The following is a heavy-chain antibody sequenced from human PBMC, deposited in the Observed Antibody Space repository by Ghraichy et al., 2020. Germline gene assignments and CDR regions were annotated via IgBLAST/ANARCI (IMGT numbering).Heavy chain of an antibody. Sequence: GGSLRLSCAASGFTFSSYAMSWVRQAPGKGLEWVSAISGSGGSTYYADSVKGRFTISRDNSKNTLYLQMNSLRAEDTAVYYCAKDPLDRVEGAYFDYWGQGTLVTVSS. V-gene: IGHV3-23*01. CDR3: AKDPLDRVEGAYFDY. CDR2: ISGSGGST. D-gene: IGHD3-16*02. CDR1: GFTFSSYA. J-gene: IGHJ4*02.